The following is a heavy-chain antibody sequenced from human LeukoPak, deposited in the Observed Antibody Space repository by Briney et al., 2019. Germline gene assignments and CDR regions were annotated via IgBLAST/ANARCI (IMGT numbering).Heavy chain of an antibody. D-gene: IGHD3-22*01. Sequence: ASVKVSCKASGYTFTGYYMHWVRQAPGQGLEWMGWINPNSGGTNYAQKFQGRVTMTRDTSISTVYMELSRLRSDDTAVYYCARDSSGYSGFDYWGQGTLVTVSS. V-gene: IGHV1-2*02. CDR1: GYTFTGYY. J-gene: IGHJ4*02. CDR2: INPNSGGT. CDR3: ARDSSGYSGFDY.